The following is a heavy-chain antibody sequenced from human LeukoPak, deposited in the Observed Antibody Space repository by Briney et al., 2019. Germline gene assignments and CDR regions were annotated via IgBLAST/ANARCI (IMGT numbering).Heavy chain of an antibody. CDR2: IYSGGST. D-gene: IGHD6-19*01. CDR3: ARGRVRAVAVYFDY. Sequence: PGGSLRLSCAASGFTFSSYSMNWVRQAPGKGLEWVSIIYSGGSTYYADSVKGRFTISRHNSKNTLYLQMNSLRAEDTAVYYCARGRVRAVAVYFDYWGQGTLVTVSS. V-gene: IGHV3-53*04. J-gene: IGHJ4*02. CDR1: GFTFSSYS.